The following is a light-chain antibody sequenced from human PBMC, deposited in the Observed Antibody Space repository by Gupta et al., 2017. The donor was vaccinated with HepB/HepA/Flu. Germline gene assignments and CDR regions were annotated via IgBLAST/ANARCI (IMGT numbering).Light chain of an antibody. CDR1: RSVSSSY. CDR3: QQYGSSPWT. J-gene: IGKJ1*01. V-gene: IGKV3-20*01. Sequence: IVLTQSPGTLSLSLGERATLSCRASRSVSSSYLAWYQQKPGQAPRLLIYGASSRATGIPDRFSGSGSGTDFTLTISRLEPEDFAVYYCQQYGSSPWTFGQGTKVEIK. CDR2: GAS.